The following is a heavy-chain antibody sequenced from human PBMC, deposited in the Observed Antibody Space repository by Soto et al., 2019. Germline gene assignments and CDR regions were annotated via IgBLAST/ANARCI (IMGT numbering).Heavy chain of an antibody. Sequence: SETLSLTCAVSGGSISSGGYFWSWIRQPPGKGLEWIGYIYHSGSTYYNPSLKSRVTISVDTSKNQFSLKLSSVTAADTAVYYCARERPDGARLDPWGQGTLVNVSS. CDR1: GGSISSGGYF. CDR3: ARERPDGARLDP. J-gene: IGHJ5*02. CDR2: IYHSGST. D-gene: IGHD6-6*01. V-gene: IGHV4-30-2*05.